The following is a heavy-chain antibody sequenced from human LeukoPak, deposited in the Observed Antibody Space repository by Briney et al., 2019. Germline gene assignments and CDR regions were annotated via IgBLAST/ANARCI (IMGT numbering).Heavy chain of an antibody. J-gene: IGHJ4*02. CDR1: GFSLSTRGVG. CDR2: IYWDDDK. D-gene: IGHD2-2*01. Sequence: SGPTLAKPTQTLTLTCTFSGFSLSTRGVGVGWIRQPPGKALEWLALIYWDDDKRYSQTMKSRLTITKDTSKNQVVLKMTNMDPVDTATYYYAHGGYCSSTSCYRPLGFDYWGQGTLVTVSS. V-gene: IGHV2-5*02. CDR3: AHGGYCSSTSCYRPLGFDY.